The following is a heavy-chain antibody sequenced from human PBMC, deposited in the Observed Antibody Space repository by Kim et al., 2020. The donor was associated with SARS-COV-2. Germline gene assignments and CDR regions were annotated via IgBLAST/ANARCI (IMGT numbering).Heavy chain of an antibody. D-gene: IGHD3-16*01. J-gene: IGHJ4*02. CDR2: IYYSGST. CDR3: AREGPMTTLDY. CDR1: GGSVSSGSYY. Sequence: SETLSLTCTVSGGSVSSGSYYWSWIRQPPGKGLEWIGYIYYSGSTNYNPSLKSRVTISVDTSKNQFSLKLSSVTAADTAVYYCAREGPMTTLDYWGQGTL. V-gene: IGHV4-61*01.